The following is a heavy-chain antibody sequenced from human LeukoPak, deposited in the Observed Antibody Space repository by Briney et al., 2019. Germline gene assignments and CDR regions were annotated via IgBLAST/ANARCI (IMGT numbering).Heavy chain of an antibody. J-gene: IGHJ2*01. V-gene: IGHV4-34*01. Sequence: SETLSLTCAVYGGSFSGYYWSWIRQPPGKGLEWIGEINHSGSTNYNPSLKSRVTISVDTFKNQFSLKLSSVTAADTAVYYCARALGYSGYDRNWYFDLWGRGTLVTVSS. CDR2: INHSGST. CDR3: ARALGYSGYDRNWYFDL. D-gene: IGHD5-12*01. CDR1: GGSFSGYY.